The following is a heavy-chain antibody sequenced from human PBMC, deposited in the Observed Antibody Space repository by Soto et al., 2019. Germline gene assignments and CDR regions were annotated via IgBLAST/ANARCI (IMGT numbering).Heavy chain of an antibody. CDR1: GFSFSSYE. D-gene: IGHD6-6*01. V-gene: IGHV3-48*03. Sequence: GGSLSLTCSVSGFSFSSYEMNWVRQAPGKGLEWVSYISSSGSTIYYADSVKGRFTISRDNAKNSLYLQMNSLRAEDTAVYYCERDTPIAAGYYFDYWGQGTLVTVSS. J-gene: IGHJ4*02. CDR3: ERDTPIAAGYYFDY. CDR2: ISSSGSTI.